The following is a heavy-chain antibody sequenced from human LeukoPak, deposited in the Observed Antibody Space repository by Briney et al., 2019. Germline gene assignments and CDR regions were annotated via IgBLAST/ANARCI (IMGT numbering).Heavy chain of an antibody. CDR1: GYTLTELS. V-gene: IGHV1-24*01. CDR2: FDPEDGET. Sequence: ASVKVSCKVSGYTLTELSMYWVRQAPGKGLEWMGGFDPEDGETIYAQKFQGRVTMTRNTSISTAYMELSSLRSEDTAVYYCARYGDYDSYFQHWGQGTLVTVSS. D-gene: IGHD4-17*01. J-gene: IGHJ1*01. CDR3: ARYGDYDSYFQH.